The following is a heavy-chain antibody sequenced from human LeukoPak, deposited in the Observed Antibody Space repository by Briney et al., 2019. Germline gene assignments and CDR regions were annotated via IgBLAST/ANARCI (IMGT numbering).Heavy chain of an antibody. V-gene: IGHV4-30-2*01. CDR1: GGSISSGGYS. Sequence: SQTLSLTCAVSGGSISSGGYSWSWIRQPPGKGLEWIGYIYHSGSTYYNPSLKSRVTISVDRSKNQFSLKLSSVTAADTAVYYCARTTVTTPFDPWGQGTLVAVSS. D-gene: IGHD4-17*01. CDR3: ARTTVTTPFDP. CDR2: IYHSGST. J-gene: IGHJ5*02.